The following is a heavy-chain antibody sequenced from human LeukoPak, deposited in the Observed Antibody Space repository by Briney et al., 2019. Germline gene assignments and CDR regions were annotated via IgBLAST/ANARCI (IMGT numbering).Heavy chain of an antibody. J-gene: IGHJ4*02. CDR1: GFTFGSYT. D-gene: IGHD3-10*01. V-gene: IGHV3-64*02. CDR3: VRVAASGYFDY. CDR2: IRSSGDST. Sequence: GGSLRLSCAASGFTFGSYTMHWVRQAPGKGLEDVSSIRSSGDSTYYADSVKGRFTISRDNSNNMLYLQMGSLRVEDMAVYYCVRVAASGYFDYWGQGTLVTVSS.